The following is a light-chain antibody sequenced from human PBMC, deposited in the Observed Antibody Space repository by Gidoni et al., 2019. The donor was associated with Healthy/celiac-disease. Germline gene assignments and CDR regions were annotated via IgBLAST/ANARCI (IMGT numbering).Light chain of an antibody. J-gene: IGLJ2*01. CDR2: KDS. CDR1: ALPKQY. Sequence: SYELKQPPSVSVSPGQTARITCSGDALPKQYAYWYQQKPGQAPVLVIYKDSERPSGTPERFSGSSSGKTVTLTISGVQAEDEADYYCQSADSSGTYVVFGGGTKLTVL. V-gene: IGLV3-25*03. CDR3: QSADSSGTYVV.